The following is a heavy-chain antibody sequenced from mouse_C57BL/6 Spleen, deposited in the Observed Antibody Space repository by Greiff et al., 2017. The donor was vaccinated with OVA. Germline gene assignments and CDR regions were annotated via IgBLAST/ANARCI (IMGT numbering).Heavy chain of an antibody. D-gene: IGHD2-5*01. J-gene: IGHJ1*03. CDR2: INYDGSST. CDR3: AREGVSKRYFDV. CDR1: GFTFSDYY. V-gene: IGHV5-16*01. Sequence: EVMLVESEGGLVQPGRSMKLSCTASGFTFSDYYMAWVRQVPEKGLEWVANINYDGSSTYYLDSLKSRFIISRDNAKNILYLQMSSLKSEDTATYYCAREGVSKRYFDVWGTGTTVTVSS.